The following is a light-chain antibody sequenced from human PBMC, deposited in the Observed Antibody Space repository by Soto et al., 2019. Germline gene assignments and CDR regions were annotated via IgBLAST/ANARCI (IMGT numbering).Light chain of an antibody. CDR3: CSYAGSSV. J-gene: IGLJ1*01. CDR1: SSNIGAGYD. CDR2: GNN. V-gene: IGLV1-40*01. Sequence: QSALTQPPSVSGAPGQRVTISCTGSSSNIGAGYDVHWYQQLPGTAPKLLIYGNNNRPSGVPDRFSGSKSGTSASLAVTGLQAEDEADYYCCSYAGSSVFGTGTKVTVL.